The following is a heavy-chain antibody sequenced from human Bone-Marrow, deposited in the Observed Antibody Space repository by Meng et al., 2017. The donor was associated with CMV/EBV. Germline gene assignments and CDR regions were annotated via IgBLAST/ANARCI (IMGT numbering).Heavy chain of an antibody. J-gene: IGHJ4*02. CDR3: AHSGPWRYSYV. Sequence: TSRESRRTLVNPPHPLPLLSRFSGFTLSVSGVGVGWIRQPPGKALEWLALIYWDDDKRYSPSLKSRLTITKDTSKNQVVLTMTHMDPVDTATYYCAHSGPWRYSYVWGQGTLVTVSS. CDR2: IYWDDDK. V-gene: IGHV2-5*02. D-gene: IGHD5-18*01. CDR1: GFTLSVSGVG.